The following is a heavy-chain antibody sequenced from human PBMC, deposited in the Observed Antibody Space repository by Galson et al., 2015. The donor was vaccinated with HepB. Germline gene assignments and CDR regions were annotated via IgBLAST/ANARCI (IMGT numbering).Heavy chain of an antibody. J-gene: IGHJ5*02. CDR3: ARGRSVWWLYNWFDP. V-gene: IGHV4-34*01. Sequence: SETLSLTCAVYGGSFSGCYWSWIRQPPGKGLEWIGELNHSGSTNYNPSLKSRVTISVDTSKNQFSLKLSTVTAGDTAVYYCARGRSVWWLYNWFDPWGQGTLVTVSS. CDR2: LNHSGST. D-gene: IGHD5-12*01. CDR1: GGSFSGCY.